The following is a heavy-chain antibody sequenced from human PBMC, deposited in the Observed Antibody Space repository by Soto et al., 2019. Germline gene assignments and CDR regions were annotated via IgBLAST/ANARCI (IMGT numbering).Heavy chain of an antibody. Sequence: QVQLQESGPGLVKPSQTLSLACSVSGASINSGGYFWSWIRQLPGKGLEWIGYIHYSGSTSYNPSLKSRVVMSMDTSKNAFSLKLSSVTAADTAVFYCARGFVETAMAFDYWGQGALVTVSS. J-gene: IGHJ4*02. CDR2: IHYSGST. CDR1: GASINSGGYF. D-gene: IGHD3-3*01. CDR3: ARGFVETAMAFDY. V-gene: IGHV4-31*03.